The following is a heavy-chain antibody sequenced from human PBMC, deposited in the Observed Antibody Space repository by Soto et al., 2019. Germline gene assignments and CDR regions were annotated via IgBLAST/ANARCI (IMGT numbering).Heavy chain of an antibody. CDR1: GDSIISGDYY. Sequence: NPSETLSLTCTVSGDSIISGDYYWSWIRQTPGKGLEWIGYIYYSGDTNYNPSLKSRVIISVDTPKNQFSLKLSSVTAADTAVYYCARSIDDWGQGTLVTVSS. CDR2: IYYSGDT. CDR3: ARSIDD. V-gene: IGHV4-30-4*01. J-gene: IGHJ4*02.